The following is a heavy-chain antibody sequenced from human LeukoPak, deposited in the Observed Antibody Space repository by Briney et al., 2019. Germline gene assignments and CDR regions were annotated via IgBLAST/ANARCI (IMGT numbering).Heavy chain of an antibody. V-gene: IGHV1-3*01. CDR1: GYTYTSYA. J-gene: IGHJ6*02. D-gene: IGHD1-7*01. Sequence: ASVKVSCKASGYTYTSYAMHWVRQAPGQRLEWMGWINAGNGNTKYSQKFQGRVTITRDTSASTAYMELSSLRSEDTAVYYCARDRVTGTWLYYYGMDVWGQGTTVTVSS. CDR2: INAGNGNT. CDR3: ARDRVTGTWLYYYGMDV.